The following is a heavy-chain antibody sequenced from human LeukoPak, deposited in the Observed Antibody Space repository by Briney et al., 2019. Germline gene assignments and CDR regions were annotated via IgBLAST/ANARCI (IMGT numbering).Heavy chain of an antibody. V-gene: IGHV4-39*01. CDR1: GGSISSSSYY. J-gene: IGHJ4*02. CDR2: IYYSGST. CDR3: ARWRKAARRGFDY. Sequence: SETLSLTCTVSGGSISSSSYYWGWIRQPPGKGLEWIGSIYYSGSTYYNPSLKSRVTISVDTSKNQFSLKLSSVTAADTAVYYCARWRKAARRGFDYWGQGTLVTVSS. D-gene: IGHD6-6*01.